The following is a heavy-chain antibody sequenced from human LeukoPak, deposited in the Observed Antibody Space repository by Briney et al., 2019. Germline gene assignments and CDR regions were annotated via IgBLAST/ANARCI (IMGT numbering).Heavy chain of an antibody. Sequence: SETLCLTCTVSDGSISGYYWSWIRQPPGKELDRIGYMYSGGTTNYSPSLKSRVTISEDMSKNQFSLKLTSVTAADTAVYYCARHSGHSSTNDAFDIWGQGTMVIVSS. CDR2: MYSGGTT. CDR1: DGSISGYY. J-gene: IGHJ3*02. V-gene: IGHV4-59*01. D-gene: IGHD6-13*01. CDR3: ARHSGHSSTNDAFDI.